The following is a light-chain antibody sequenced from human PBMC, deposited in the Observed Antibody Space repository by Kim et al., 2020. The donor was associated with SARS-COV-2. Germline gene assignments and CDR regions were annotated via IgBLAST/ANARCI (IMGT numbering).Light chain of an antibody. Sequence: SASVGERVTSTCRASQGIAKDLAWFQQKPGKAPKSLVYGASSLQSGAPSRFSGSGSGTEFTLTITSLQPEDFAAYFCQQYNSYPLTFGGGTRWISN. V-gene: IGKV1-16*01. CDR3: QQYNSYPLT. CDR2: GAS. CDR1: QGIAKD. J-gene: IGKJ4*01.